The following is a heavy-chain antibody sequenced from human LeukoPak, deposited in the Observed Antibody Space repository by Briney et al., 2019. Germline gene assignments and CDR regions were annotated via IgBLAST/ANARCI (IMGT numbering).Heavy chain of an antibody. CDR2: IYYSGRT. CDR1: GGSISGFH. CDR3: ARGNWPLDY. Sequence: SETLSLTCTVSGGSISGFHWSWIRQPPGKGLEWIGSIYYSGRTNYNPSLKSRVTISVDTSKNQFSLKVSSVTAADTAVYYCARGNWPLDYWGWEPWSPSPQ. V-gene: IGHV4-59*01. J-gene: IGHJ4*02.